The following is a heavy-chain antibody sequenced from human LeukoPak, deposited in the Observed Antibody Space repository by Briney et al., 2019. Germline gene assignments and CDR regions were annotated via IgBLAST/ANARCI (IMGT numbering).Heavy chain of an antibody. CDR1: GFIIGSYW. D-gene: IGHD2/OR15-2a*01. V-gene: IGHV3-7*01. J-gene: IGHJ3*01. CDR3: ARAGYYGDDAFDL. CDR2: IRQDGSEK. Sequence: GGSLRLSYVASGFIIGSYWMSWVRQAPGKGLEWVANIRQDGSEKYYVDSVKGRLTISRDNAKNSLYLQMNNLTAADTAIYYCARAGYYGDDAFDLWGQGTRVTVSS.